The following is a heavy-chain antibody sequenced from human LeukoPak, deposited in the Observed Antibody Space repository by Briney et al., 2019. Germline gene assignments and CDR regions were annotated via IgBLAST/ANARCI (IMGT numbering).Heavy chain of an antibody. V-gene: IGHV1-2*02. Sequence: ASVKVSCKASGYTFTGYYMHWVRQAPGQGLEWMGWINPNSGGTNYAQKFQGRVTMTRDTSISTAYMELSRLRSDDTAVYYCASSAAMVVAATPHLEYWGQGTLVTVSS. CDR3: ASSAAMVVAATPHLEY. D-gene: IGHD2-15*01. CDR2: INPNSGGT. J-gene: IGHJ4*02. CDR1: GYTFTGYY.